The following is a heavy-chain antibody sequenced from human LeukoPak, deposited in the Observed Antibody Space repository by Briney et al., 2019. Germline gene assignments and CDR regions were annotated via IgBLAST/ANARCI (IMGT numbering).Heavy chain of an antibody. CDR3: ARGSRGVRFLEWLLTGNYFDY. V-gene: IGHV4-34*01. CDR1: GGSFSGYY. J-gene: IGHJ4*02. CDR2: INHSGST. D-gene: IGHD3-3*01. Sequence: SETLSLTCAVYGGSFSGYYWSWIRQPPGKGLEWTGEINHSGSTNYNPSLKSRVTISVDTSKNQFSLKLSSVTAADTAVYYCARGSRGVRFLEWLLTGNYFDYWGQGTLVTVSS.